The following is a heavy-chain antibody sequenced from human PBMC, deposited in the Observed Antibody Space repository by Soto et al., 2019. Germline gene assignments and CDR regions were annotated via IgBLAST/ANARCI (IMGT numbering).Heavy chain of an antibody. CDR3: ATLPDYDFWSGYPQKDY. CDR2: IYYSGST. D-gene: IGHD3-3*01. V-gene: IGHV4-30-4*01. CDR1: GGSISSGDYY. J-gene: IGHJ4*01. Sequence: QVQLQESGPGLVKPSQTLSLTCTVSGGSISSGDYYWSWIRQPPGKGLDWIGYIYYSGSTYYNPSLQSRVTLPGNTFKLQFSLELSSVTAADTAVYYCATLPDYDFWSGYPQKDYWGQGTLVTVSS.